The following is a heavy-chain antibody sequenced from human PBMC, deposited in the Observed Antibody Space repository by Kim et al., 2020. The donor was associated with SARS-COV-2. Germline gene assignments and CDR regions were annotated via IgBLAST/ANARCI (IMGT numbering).Heavy chain of an antibody. V-gene: IGHV4-30-2*01. CDR3: ARNGRYSHWFDP. CDR2: IYHSGST. J-gene: IGHJ5*02. D-gene: IGHD6-19*01. Sequence: SETLSLTCAVSGGSISSGGYSWSWIRQPPGKGLEWIGYIYHSGSTYYNPSLKSRVTISVDRSKNQFSLKLSSVTAADTAVYYCARNGRYSHWFDPWGQGTLVTVSS. CDR1: GGSISSGGYS.